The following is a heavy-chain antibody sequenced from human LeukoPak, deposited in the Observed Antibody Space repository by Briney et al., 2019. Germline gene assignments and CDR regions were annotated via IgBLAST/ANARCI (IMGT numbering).Heavy chain of an antibody. D-gene: IGHD3-3*01. CDR2: IKQDGNEK. CDR3: ARDLFPLVTNFGVFSYFDY. Sequence: GGSLRLSCAASGFTFSSYYMSWVRQAPGKGLEWVANIKQDGNEKYYVDSVNGRFTISRDNAKNSLFLQMNTLRVEDTAVYYCARDLFPLVTNFGVFSYFDYWGQGTLVTVSS. CDR1: GFTFSSYY. J-gene: IGHJ4*02. V-gene: IGHV3-7*01.